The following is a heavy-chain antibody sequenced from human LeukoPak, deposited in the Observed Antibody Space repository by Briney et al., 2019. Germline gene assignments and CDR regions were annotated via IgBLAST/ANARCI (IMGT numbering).Heavy chain of an antibody. D-gene: IGHD5-12*01. CDR2: INHSGST. V-gene: IGHV4-34*01. CDR3: ARCGGYDYRGDY. Sequence: SETLSLTCAVYGGSFSDYYWTWVRQPPGKGLEWIGEINHSGSTKYNPSLKSRVSISVDASKNQFFLRVSSMTAADTAVYFCARCGGYDYRGDYWGQGTLVAVSS. J-gene: IGHJ4*02. CDR1: GGSFSDYY.